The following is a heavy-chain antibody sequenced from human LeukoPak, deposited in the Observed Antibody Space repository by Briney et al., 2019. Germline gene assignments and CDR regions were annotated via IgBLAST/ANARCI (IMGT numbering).Heavy chain of an antibody. CDR1: GYSFTSYW. D-gene: IGHD3-22*01. J-gene: IGHJ4*02. CDR2: IYPGDSDT. CDR3: ARRDYYDSSGYEFDY. V-gene: IGHV5-51*01. Sequence: GESLKISCQGSGYSFTSYWIGWVRQMPGKGLEWMGIIYPGDSDTRYSPSFQGQVTISADKSISTAYLQWSSLKASDTAMYYCARRDYYDSSGYEFDYWGQGTLVTVSS.